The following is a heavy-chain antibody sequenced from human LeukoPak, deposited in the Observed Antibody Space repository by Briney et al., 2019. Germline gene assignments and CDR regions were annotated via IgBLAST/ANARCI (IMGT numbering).Heavy chain of an antibody. Sequence: SGGSLRLSCAASGFTISSNYMSWVRQAPGKGLEWVSVIYKDGSTYYADSVKGRFTISRDNSKNTLYLQINSLRAEDTAVYYCARGCVLAASYYGMDVWGQGTPVTVCS. V-gene: IGHV3-53*01. CDR1: GFTISSNY. CDR2: IYKDGST. D-gene: IGHD1-26*01. J-gene: IGHJ6*02. CDR3: ARGCVLAASYYGMDV.